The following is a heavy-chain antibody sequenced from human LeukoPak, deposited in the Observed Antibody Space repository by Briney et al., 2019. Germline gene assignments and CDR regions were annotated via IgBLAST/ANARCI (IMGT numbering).Heavy chain of an antibody. D-gene: IGHD3-16*01. V-gene: IGHV5-51*01. CDR3: ARRIFGGGGYAFDI. CDR1: GYKFVSYW. J-gene: IGHJ3*02. CDR2: IFPGDSDT. Sequence: GESLKISCQISGYKFVSYWIGWVRQMPGKGLEWMGIIFPGDSDTRYSPSFEGQVTISANRSNNTAYLQWRSLEASDTAIYYCARRIFGGGGYAFDIWGQGTVVTVSS.